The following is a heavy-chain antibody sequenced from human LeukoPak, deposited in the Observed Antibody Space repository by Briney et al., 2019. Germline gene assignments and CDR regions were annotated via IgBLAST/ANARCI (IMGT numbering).Heavy chain of an antibody. CDR3: ARVPGSPNYFDY. Sequence: SETLSLTCTVSGSSISTYYWSWIRQPPGKGLEWIGYIYYSGSTYYNPSLKSRVTISVDTSKNQFSLKLSSVTAADTAVYYCARVPGSPNYFDYWGQGTLVTVSS. CDR2: IYYSGST. J-gene: IGHJ4*02. D-gene: IGHD6-13*01. CDR1: GSSISTYY. V-gene: IGHV4-59*12.